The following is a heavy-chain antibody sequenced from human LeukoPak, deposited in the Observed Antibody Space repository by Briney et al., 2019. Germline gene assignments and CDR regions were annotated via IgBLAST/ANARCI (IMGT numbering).Heavy chain of an antibody. CDR2: ISAYSGNT. Sequence: ASVKVSCKASGYTFTSYGIGWVRQAPGQGLEWMWWISAYSGNTNYAQKLQGTVTMTTDTSTSTAYMELRRLRSDDTGVYFCARDSSNGDPIWVLLSYWGQGNLVTVSS. V-gene: IGHV1-18*01. J-gene: IGHJ4*02. CDR3: ARDSSNGDPIWVLLSY. CDR1: GYTFTSYG. D-gene: IGHD5-18*01.